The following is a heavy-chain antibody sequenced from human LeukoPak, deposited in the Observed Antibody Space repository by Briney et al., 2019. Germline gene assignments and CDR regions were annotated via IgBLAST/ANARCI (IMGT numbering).Heavy chain of an antibody. V-gene: IGHV1-46*01. CDR3: ARGDTVTIDAFDI. J-gene: IGHJ3*02. Sequence: ASVKVSCKASGYTFTSYYMHWVRQAPGQGLEWKGIINPSGGSTSYAQKFQGRVTMTRDTSTSTVYMELSSLRSEDTAIYYCARGDTVTIDAFDIWGQGTLVTVSS. CDR2: INPSGGST. D-gene: IGHD4-11*01. CDR1: GYTFTSYY.